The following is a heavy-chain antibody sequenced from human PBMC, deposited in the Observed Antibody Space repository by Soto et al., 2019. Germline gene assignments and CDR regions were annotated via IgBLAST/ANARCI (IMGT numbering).Heavy chain of an antibody. CDR1: GGSVSSGNYF. V-gene: IGHV4-61*01. J-gene: IGHJ5*02. CDR2: IYYSGST. D-gene: IGHD3-3*01. Sequence: QVQLQESGPGLVKASETLSLTCTVSGGSVSSGNYFWSWIRQPPGKGLEWIGYIYYSGSTNYNPSLKSRVTISLDTSKNQFSLKLKSVSAADTAVYYCVRQPIYDVPDPWGQGILVTVSS. CDR3: VRQPIYDVPDP.